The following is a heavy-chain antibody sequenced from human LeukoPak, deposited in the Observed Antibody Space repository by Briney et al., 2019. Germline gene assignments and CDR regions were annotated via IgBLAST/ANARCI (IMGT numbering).Heavy chain of an antibody. CDR1: GGSVTTYF. CDR2: IYSSGVT. V-gene: IGHV4-4*07. J-gene: IGHJ4*02. D-gene: IGHD6-6*01. CDR3: ARDPRQLGTLDY. Sequence: SETLSLTCTVSGGSVTTYFWNWVRQPAGKGLEWIGRIYSSGVTSYNPSLKSRVTMSVDTSKNQFSLRLTSVTAADTAMYYCARDPRQLGTLDYWGQGILVAVSS.